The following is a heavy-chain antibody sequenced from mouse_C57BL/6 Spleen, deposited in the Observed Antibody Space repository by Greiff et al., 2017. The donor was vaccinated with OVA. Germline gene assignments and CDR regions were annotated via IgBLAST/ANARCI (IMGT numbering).Heavy chain of an antibody. D-gene: IGHD2-4*01. V-gene: IGHV3-6*01. CDR3: ARRGHDYDVSY. J-gene: IGHJ2*01. Sequence: EVQLVESGPGLVKPSQSLSLTCSVTGYSITSGYYWNWIRQFPGNKLEWMGYISYDGSNNYNPSLKNRISITRDTSKNQFFLKLNSVTTEDTATYYCARRGHDYDVSYWGQGTTRTVSS. CDR2: ISYDGSN. CDR1: GYSITSGYY.